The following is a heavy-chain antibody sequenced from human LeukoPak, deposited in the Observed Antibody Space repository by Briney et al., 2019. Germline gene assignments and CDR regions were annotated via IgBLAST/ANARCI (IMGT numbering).Heavy chain of an antibody. D-gene: IGHD4-17*01. CDR1: GFTFSSYG. CDR3: AKDHGGLYGATPPDH. J-gene: IGHJ4*02. Sequence: PGGSLRLSCAASGFTFSSYGMHWVRQAPGKGLEWVAVISYDGSNKYYADSVKGRFTISRDNSKNTLYLQMNSLRAEDTAVYYCAKDHGGLYGATPPDHWGQGTLVTVSS. CDR2: ISYDGSNK. V-gene: IGHV3-30*18.